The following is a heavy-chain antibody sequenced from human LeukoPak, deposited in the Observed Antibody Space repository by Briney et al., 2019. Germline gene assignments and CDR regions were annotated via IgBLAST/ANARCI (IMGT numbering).Heavy chain of an antibody. D-gene: IGHD2-15*01. CDR3: ATSNPTRGNWFDP. Sequence: SVKVSCKACGYTFTSYGISWVRQAPGQGLELMGRIIPIFGTANYAQKFQGRVTITTDESTSTAYMELSSLRSEDTAVYYCATSNPTRGNWFDPWGQGTLVTVSS. CDR1: GYTFTSYG. CDR2: IIPIFGTA. V-gene: IGHV1-69*05. J-gene: IGHJ5*02.